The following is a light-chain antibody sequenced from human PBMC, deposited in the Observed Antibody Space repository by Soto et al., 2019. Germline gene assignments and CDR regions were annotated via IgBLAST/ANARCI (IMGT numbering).Light chain of an antibody. J-gene: IGKJ4*01. Sequence: EIVMTQSPATLSVSPGDAVTLSCRASQSVSANLAWYQQKPGQAPRLLIYGASSRATGIPARFSGSGSGTDFTLTISSLQSEDFAVYHCQQYNSWPLTFGGGAKVEIK. V-gene: IGKV3D-15*01. CDR2: GAS. CDR1: QSVSAN. CDR3: QQYNSWPLT.